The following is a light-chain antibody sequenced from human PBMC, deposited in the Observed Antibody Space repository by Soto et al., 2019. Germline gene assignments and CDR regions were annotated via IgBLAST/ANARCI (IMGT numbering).Light chain of an antibody. CDR1: QSVSSTY. V-gene: IGKV3D-7*01. J-gene: IGKJ3*01. Sequence: SLAPGERATVSCRASQSVSSTYLAWYQQKPGKAPELLIYAASTWQSGIPSRFSGSGSGTDFTLTISCLQSEDFAPYYCLQYDSFPITFCHVTKVDIK. CDR2: AAS. CDR3: LQYDSFPIT.